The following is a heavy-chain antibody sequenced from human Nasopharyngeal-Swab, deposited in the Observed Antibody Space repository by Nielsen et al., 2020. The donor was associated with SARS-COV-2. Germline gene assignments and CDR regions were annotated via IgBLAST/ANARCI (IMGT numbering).Heavy chain of an antibody. Sequence: GESLKISCAASGFSITTYGMTWVRQAPGKGPEWISGISGLGTGIYYADSVKGRFTISRDNSKNTLYLQMSSLRAEDTAIYYCAKDLGVESPLWFDYWGQGTLLTVSS. CDR2: ISGLGTGI. CDR1: GFSITTYG. J-gene: IGHJ4*02. V-gene: IGHV3-23*01. CDR3: AKDLGVESPLWFDY. D-gene: IGHD4-23*01.